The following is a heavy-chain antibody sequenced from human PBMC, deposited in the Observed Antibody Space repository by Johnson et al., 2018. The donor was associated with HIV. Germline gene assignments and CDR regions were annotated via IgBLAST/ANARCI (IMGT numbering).Heavy chain of an antibody. D-gene: IGHD6-19*01. CDR2: IRYDGNNK. CDR3: AKGRERRQWLVQYDAFDI. Sequence: QVQLVESGGGVVQPGGSLRLSCTASGFTFSNYGMHWVRQAPGKGLEWVAFIRYDGNNKYYADSVKGRFTISRDKSKNTLYLQMISLRAEDTAGYYCAKGRERRQWLVQYDAFDIWGQGTMVTVSS. CDR1: GFTFSNYG. J-gene: IGHJ3*02. V-gene: IGHV3-30*02.